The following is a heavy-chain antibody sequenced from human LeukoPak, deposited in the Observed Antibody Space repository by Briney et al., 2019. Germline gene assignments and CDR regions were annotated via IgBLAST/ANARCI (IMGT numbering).Heavy chain of an antibody. CDR3: ARARGYDILTGYTFDY. CDR1: GFTFSSYW. D-gene: IGHD3-9*01. J-gene: IGHJ4*02. Sequence: GGSLRLSCAASGFTFSSYWMHWVRQAPGKGLMWVSRVNSDGSSTGYADSVKGRFTISRDNAKNTLYLQMNSLRAEDTAVYYCARARGYDILTGYTFDYWGQGTLVTVSS. CDR2: VNSDGSST. V-gene: IGHV3-74*01.